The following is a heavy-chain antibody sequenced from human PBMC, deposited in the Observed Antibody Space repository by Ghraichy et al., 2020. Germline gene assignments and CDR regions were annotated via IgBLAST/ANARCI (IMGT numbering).Heavy chain of an antibody. D-gene: IGHD2-21*01. J-gene: IGHJ4*02. V-gene: IGHV4-38-2*02. Sequence: SETLSLTCTVSGYSIINGYYWGWVRQPPGKGLEWIGTIFHSGITYYNPSLKSRVTMSVDTSKNQFSLTLTSMTAADTAFYYCARHDSFGYIGDVKFDNCGQGTLVTVSS. CDR2: IFHSGIT. CDR3: ARHDSFGYIGDVKFDN. CDR1: GYSIINGYY.